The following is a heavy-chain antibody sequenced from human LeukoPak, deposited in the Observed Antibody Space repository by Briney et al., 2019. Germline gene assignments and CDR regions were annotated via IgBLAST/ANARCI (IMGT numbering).Heavy chain of an antibody. J-gene: IGHJ3*02. Sequence: ASVKVSCKASGYTFTSYGISWVRQAPGQGLEWMGRINPNSGGTNYAQKFQGRVTMTRDTSISTAYMELSRLRSDDTAVYYCARARLKDAFDIWGQGTMVTVSS. D-gene: IGHD3-22*01. CDR3: ARARLKDAFDI. CDR2: INPNSGGT. CDR1: GYTFTSYG. V-gene: IGHV1-2*06.